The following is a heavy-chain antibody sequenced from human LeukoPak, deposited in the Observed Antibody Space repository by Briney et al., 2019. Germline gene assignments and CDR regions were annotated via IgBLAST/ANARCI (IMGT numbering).Heavy chain of an antibody. V-gene: IGHV4-34*01. CDR2: INRSGST. Sequence: KPSETLSLTCAVYGGSFSGYYWSWIRQPPGKGLEWIGEINRSGSTNYNPSLKSRVTISVDTSKNQFSLRLSSVTAADTAVYYCARDPADVGPDDAFDIWGQGTMVTVSS. J-gene: IGHJ3*02. CDR3: ARDPADVGPDDAFDI. D-gene: IGHD1-26*01. CDR1: GGSFSGYY.